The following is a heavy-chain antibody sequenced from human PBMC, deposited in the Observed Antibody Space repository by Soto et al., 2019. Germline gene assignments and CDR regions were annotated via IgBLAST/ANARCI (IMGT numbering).Heavy chain of an antibody. D-gene: IGHD6-13*01. CDR2: IIPIFGTA. CDR1: GGTFSSYA. J-gene: IGHJ4*02. CDR3: ASSIAAACFDY. V-gene: IGHV1-69*05. Sequence: SVKFSCKASGGTFSSYAIIWVRQAPGQGLEWMGGIIPIFGTANYAQKFQGRATITRDTSASTAYMELSSLRSEDTAIYYCASSIAAACFDYWGQGTPVTVSS.